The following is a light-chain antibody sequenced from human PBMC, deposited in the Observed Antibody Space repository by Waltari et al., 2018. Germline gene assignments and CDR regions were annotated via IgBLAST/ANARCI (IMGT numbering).Light chain of an antibody. Sequence: QSALTQPPSASGSPGQSVTISCTGTSSDVGGYNYVAWYQQSPGKAPKLMIYEFSKRPSGVPDRFSGSKSGNTASLTVSGLQAEDEADYYCSSYAGSNNVVFGGGTKLTVL. CDR1: SSDVGGYNY. J-gene: IGLJ2*01. CDR3: SSYAGSNNVV. CDR2: EFS. V-gene: IGLV2-8*01.